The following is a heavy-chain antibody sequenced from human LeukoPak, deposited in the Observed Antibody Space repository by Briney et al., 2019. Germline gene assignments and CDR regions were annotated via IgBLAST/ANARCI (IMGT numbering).Heavy chain of an antibody. V-gene: IGHV3-7*03. D-gene: IGHD3-10*01. CDR1: GFTFSSYW. CDR3: AREKGVLLWFGELPHFDY. J-gene: IGHJ4*02. Sequence: GSLRLSCAASGFTFSSYWMSWVRQAPGKGLEWVANIKQDGSEKYYVDSVKGRFTISRDNAKNSLYLQMNSLRAEDTAVYYCAREKGVLLWFGELPHFDYWGQGTLVTVSS. CDR2: IKQDGSEK.